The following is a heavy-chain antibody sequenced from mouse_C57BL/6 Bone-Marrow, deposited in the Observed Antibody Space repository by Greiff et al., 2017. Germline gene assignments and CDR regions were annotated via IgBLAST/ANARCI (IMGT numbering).Heavy chain of an antibody. CDR1: GYTFTSYW. J-gene: IGHJ2*01. CDR3: KDVYYYGRYFDY. Sequence: QVQLQQPGAELVRPGTSVKLSCKASGYTFTSYWMHWVKQRPGQGLEWIGVIDPSDSYTNYNQKFKGKATLTVDTSSSQAYMQLSSLTSEDSAVYYCKDVYYYGRYFDYWGQGTTLTVSS. CDR2: IDPSDSYT. V-gene: IGHV1-59*01. D-gene: IGHD1-1*01.